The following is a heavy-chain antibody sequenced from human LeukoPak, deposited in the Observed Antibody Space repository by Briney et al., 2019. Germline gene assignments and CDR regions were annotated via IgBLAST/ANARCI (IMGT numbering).Heavy chain of an antibody. CDR1: GFALSSYA. CDR3: ARVMTTTYFPYYYYGMDV. D-gene: IGHD4-17*01. J-gene: IGHJ6*02. Sequence: GRSLRLSCAASGFALSSYAMHWVRQAPGKGLEGVAVISYDGSNKYYADSVKGRFTISRDNSKNTLYLQMNSLRAEDTAVYYCARVMTTTYFPYYYYGMDVWGQGTAVTVSS. V-gene: IGHV3-30-3*01. CDR2: ISYDGSNK.